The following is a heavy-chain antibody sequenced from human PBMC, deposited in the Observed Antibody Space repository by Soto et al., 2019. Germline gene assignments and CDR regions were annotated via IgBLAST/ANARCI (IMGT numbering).Heavy chain of an antibody. D-gene: IGHD2-21*02. V-gene: IGHV1-69*12. Sequence: QVQLVQSGAEVKKPGSSVKVSCKASGGTFSSYAIGWVRQAPGQGLEWMGGIIPIFGTANYAQKFQGRVTITADESTSTAYMELSSLRSEDTAVYYCARGVVTAIEPTRAEYFQHWGQGTLVTVSS. J-gene: IGHJ1*01. CDR2: IIPIFGTA. CDR1: GGTFSSYA. CDR3: ARGVVTAIEPTRAEYFQH.